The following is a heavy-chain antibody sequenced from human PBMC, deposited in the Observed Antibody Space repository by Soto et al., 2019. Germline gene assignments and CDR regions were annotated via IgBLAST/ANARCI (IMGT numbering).Heavy chain of an antibody. CDR1: GFTFSSYS. V-gene: IGHV3-48*01. J-gene: IGHJ4*02. CDR2: ISSSSSTI. Sequence: EVQLVGSGGGLVQPGGSLRLSCAASGFTFSSYSMNWVRQAPGKGLEWVSYISSSSSTIYYADSVKGRFTISRDNAKNSLYLQMNSLRAEDTAVYYCARDHDYGDSEGQGTLVTVSS. CDR3: ARDHDYGDS.